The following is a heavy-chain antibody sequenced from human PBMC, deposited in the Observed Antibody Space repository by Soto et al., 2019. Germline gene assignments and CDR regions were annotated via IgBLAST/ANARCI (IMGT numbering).Heavy chain of an antibody. D-gene: IGHD3-3*01. CDR2: IYYTGNT. V-gene: IGHV4-59*12. CDR1: GGSISTYY. J-gene: IGHJ4*02. CDR3: ARTVRFLEWLFQD. Sequence: SETLSLTCTVTGGSISTYYWSWIRQPPGKGLEWIGHIYYTGNTNYNPSLKSRVTISVDTSTNRFSLRLRSVTAADTAVYYCARTVRFLEWLFQDWGQGTLVTVSS.